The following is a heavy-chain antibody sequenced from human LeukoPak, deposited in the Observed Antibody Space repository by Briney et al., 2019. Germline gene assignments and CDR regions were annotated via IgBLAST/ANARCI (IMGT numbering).Heavy chain of an antibody. CDR2: INPSAGST. D-gene: IGHD4-23*01. CDR3: ARAGGGGNAFDI. V-gene: IGHV1-46*01. Sequence: GASVKVSCKASGYTFTSYYIHWVRQAPGQGLEWMGIINPSAGSTTYPQKLQGRVTLTRDTSTSTVYMELSRLRSEDTAVYYCARAGGGGNAFDIWGQGTMVTVSS. CDR1: GYTFTSYY. J-gene: IGHJ3*02.